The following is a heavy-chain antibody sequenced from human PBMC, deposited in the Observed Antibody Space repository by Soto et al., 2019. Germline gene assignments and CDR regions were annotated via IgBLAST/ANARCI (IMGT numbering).Heavy chain of an antibody. J-gene: IGHJ6*02. CDR3: ARSQGSSTSLEIYYYYYYGMDV. V-gene: IGHV1-69*01. CDR1: GGTFSSYA. D-gene: IGHD2-2*01. Sequence: QVQLVQSGAEVKKPGSSVKVSCKASGGTFSSYAISWVRQAPGQGLEWMGGIIPISGTANYAQKVPGRGTITADESTSTAYMELSSLRSEDTALYYCARSQGSSTSLEIYYYYYYGMDVWGQGTTVTVSS. CDR2: IIPISGTA.